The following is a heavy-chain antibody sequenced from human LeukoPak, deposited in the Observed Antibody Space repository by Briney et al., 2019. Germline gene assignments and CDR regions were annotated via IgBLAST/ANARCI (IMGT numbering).Heavy chain of an antibody. CDR3: AKGVIAAAGPYYFDY. J-gene: IGHJ4*02. CDR2: IRYDGSNK. D-gene: IGHD6-13*01. V-gene: IGHV3-30*02. Sequence: GGSLRLSCAASGFTFSSYGMHWVRQAPGKGLEWVAFIRYDGSNKYYADSVKGRFTISRDNSKNTLYLQMNSLRAEDTAVYYCAKGVIAAAGPYYFDYWGQGTLVTVSS. CDR1: GFTFSSYG.